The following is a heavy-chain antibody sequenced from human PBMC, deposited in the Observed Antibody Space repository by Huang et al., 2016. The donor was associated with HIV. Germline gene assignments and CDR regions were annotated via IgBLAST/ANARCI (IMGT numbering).Heavy chain of an antibody. V-gene: IGHV4-34*01. CDR1: GGSFSGYY. CDR2: LNHSEST. J-gene: IGHJ6*03. Sequence: QVQLQQWGAGLLRPSETLSLTCAVSGGSFSGYYGTWIRQPPGKGLAWIRELNHSESTNSNPALTSRVTISLDTSRNQFALTLTSVTAAYTAVYYCARGQGGYYYYYMDVWGKGTTVTVSS. CDR3: ARGQGGYYYYYMDV.